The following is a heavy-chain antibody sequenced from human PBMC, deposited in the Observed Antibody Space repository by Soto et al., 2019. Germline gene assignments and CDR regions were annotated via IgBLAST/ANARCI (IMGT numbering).Heavy chain of an antibody. CDR3: AAHRTVTTYYYYGMDV. D-gene: IGHD4-17*01. Sequence: ASVKVSCKASGFTFTSSAVQWVRQARGQRREGIGWIVVGSGNTNYAQKFQERVTITRDMSTSTAYMELSSLRSEDTAVYYCAAHRTVTTYYYYGMDVWGQGTTVTVSS. V-gene: IGHV1-58*01. CDR1: GFTFTSSA. CDR2: IVVGSGNT. J-gene: IGHJ6*02.